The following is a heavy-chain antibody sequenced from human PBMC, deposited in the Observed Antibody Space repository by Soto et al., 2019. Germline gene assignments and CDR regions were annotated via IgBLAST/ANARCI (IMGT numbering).Heavy chain of an antibody. CDR3: AKDMGPMEAFDY. CDR1: GFTFDDYA. J-gene: IGHJ4*02. CDR2: ISWNSGSI. D-gene: IGHD3-16*01. Sequence: EVQLVESGGGLVQPGRSLRLSCAASGFTFDDYAMHWVRQAPGKGLEWVSGISWNSGSIGYADSVKGRFTISRDNAKNSLYLQMNSLRAEDTALYYCAKDMGPMEAFDYWGQGTLVTVSS. V-gene: IGHV3-9*01.